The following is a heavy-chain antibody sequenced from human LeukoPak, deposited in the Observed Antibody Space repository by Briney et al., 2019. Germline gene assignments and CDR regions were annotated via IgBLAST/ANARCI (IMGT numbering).Heavy chain of an antibody. Sequence: SETLSLTCTVSGGSISSSTYYWGWIRQPPGQGLDWIGNIYYSGSTYYNPSLESRVTISVDTSKNQFSLKLTSVTAADTAVYYCARDYGDYALGSWGQGTLVTVSS. CDR3: ARDYGDYALGS. CDR1: GGSISSSTYY. J-gene: IGHJ4*02. V-gene: IGHV4-39*02. D-gene: IGHD4-17*01. CDR2: IYYSGST.